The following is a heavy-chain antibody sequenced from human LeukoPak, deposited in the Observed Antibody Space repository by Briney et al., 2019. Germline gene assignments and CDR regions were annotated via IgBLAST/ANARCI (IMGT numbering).Heavy chain of an antibody. D-gene: IGHD6-19*01. CDR2: IKQDGSEK. CDR1: GFTFTSYW. CDR3: ARRGTIAVPVFWFDP. Sequence: GGSLRLSCVASGFTFTSYWMSWVRQAPGKGLEWVANIKQDGSEKYYLDSLEGRFTISRDNAKNSVCLQINRLRAEDTAVYYCARRGTIAVPVFWFDPWGQGTLVIVSS. J-gene: IGHJ5*02. V-gene: IGHV3-7*01.